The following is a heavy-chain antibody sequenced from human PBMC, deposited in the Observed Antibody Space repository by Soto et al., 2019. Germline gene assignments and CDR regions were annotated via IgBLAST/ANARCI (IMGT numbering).Heavy chain of an antibody. J-gene: IGHJ4*02. CDR2: IKSKTDGGTT. D-gene: IGHD1-1*01. Sequence: EVQLVESGGGLVKPGGSLRLSCAASGFTFSNAWISWVRQAPGKGLEWVGRIKSKTDGGTTDYAAPVKGRFTISRDDSKNTLYLQMYSLKTEDTAVYYCTTATWLGTTGTKGWGQGTLVTVSS. V-gene: IGHV3-15*01. CDR1: GFTFSNAW. CDR3: TTATWLGTTGTKG.